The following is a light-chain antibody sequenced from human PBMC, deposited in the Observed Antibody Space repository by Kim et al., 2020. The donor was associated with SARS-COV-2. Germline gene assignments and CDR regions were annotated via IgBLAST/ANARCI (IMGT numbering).Light chain of an antibody. V-gene: IGKV3-20*01. Sequence: EIVLTQSPGTLSLSPGERATLSCRASQSVSSSYVACYQQTPGQAPRLLIYASSSRATGLPDSFSGSGSATYFPLTISRLEPEDFAVYYCQQYGSSFTFGPGTKVDIK. J-gene: IGKJ3*01. CDR2: ASS. CDR1: QSVSSSY. CDR3: QQYGSSFT.